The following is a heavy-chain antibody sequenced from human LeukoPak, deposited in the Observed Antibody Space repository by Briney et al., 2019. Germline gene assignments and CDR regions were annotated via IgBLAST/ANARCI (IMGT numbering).Heavy chain of an antibody. CDR2: IYYSGST. Sequence: SETLSLTCTVSGGSISSSSYYWGWIRQPPGKGLEWIGSIYYSGSTYYNPSLKSRVTISVDTSKNQFSLKLSSVTAADTAVYYCARYAEWLPYYFDYWGQGTLVTVSS. J-gene: IGHJ4*02. CDR3: ARYAEWLPYYFDY. CDR1: GGSISSSSYY. D-gene: IGHD3-3*01. V-gene: IGHV4-39*07.